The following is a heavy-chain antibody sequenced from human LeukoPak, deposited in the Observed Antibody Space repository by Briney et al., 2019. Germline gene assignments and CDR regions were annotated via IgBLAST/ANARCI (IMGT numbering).Heavy chain of an antibody. V-gene: IGHV1-2*02. CDR1: GYTFTSYY. CDR3: ARTVTTSLYYFDY. J-gene: IGHJ4*02. Sequence: ASVKVSCKASGYTFTSYYMHWVRQAPGQGLEWMGWINPNSGGTNYAQKFQGRVTMTRDTSISTAYMELSRLRSDDTAVYYCARTVTTSLYYFDYWGQGTLVTVSS. CDR2: INPNSGGT. D-gene: IGHD4-17*01.